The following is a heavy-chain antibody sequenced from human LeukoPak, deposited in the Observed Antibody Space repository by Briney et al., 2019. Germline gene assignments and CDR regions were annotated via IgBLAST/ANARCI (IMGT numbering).Heavy chain of an antibody. J-gene: IGHJ5*02. CDR2: FDPEDGET. V-gene: IGHV1-24*01. CDR1: GYTLTELS. D-gene: IGHD2-2*01. CDR3: ATGRGSSTSFNWFDP. Sequence: ASVKVSCKVSGYTLTELSMHWVRQAPGKGLEWMGGFDPEDGETIYAQKFQGRVTMTEDTSTDTAYMELSSLRSEDTAVYYCATGRGSSTSFNWFDPWGQGTLVTVSS.